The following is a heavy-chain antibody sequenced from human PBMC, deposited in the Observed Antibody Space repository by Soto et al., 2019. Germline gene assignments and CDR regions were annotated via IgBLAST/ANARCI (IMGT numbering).Heavy chain of an antibody. D-gene: IGHD3-22*01. Sequence: QVQLVESGGGVVQPGRSLRLSCAASGFTFSSYGMHWVRQAPGKGLEWVAVISYDGSNKYYADSVKGRFTISRDNSKNTLYLEMNRLRAEGTGVYYCADGTPYYHDCCGYFLGYWGQGTLVTVSS. J-gene: IGHJ4*02. CDR3: ADGTPYYHDCCGYFLGY. CDR1: GFTFSSYG. CDR2: ISYDGSNK. V-gene: IGHV3-30*03.